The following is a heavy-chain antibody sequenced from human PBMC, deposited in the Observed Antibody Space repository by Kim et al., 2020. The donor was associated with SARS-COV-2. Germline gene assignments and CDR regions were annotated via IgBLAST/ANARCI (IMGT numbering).Heavy chain of an antibody. Sequence: GGSLRLSCAASGFTFSSYAMSWVRQAPGKGLEWVSAISGSGGSTYYADSVKGRFTISRDNSKNTLYLQMNSLRAEDTAVYYCAKDGAEITIFGVVSSNWFDPWGQGTLVTVSS. V-gene: IGHV3-23*01. CDR1: GFTFSSYA. J-gene: IGHJ5*02. CDR3: AKDGAEITIFGVVSSNWFDP. CDR2: ISGSGGST. D-gene: IGHD3-3*01.